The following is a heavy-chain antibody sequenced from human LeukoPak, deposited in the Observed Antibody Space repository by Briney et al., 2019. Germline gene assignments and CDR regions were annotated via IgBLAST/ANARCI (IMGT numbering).Heavy chain of an antibody. Sequence: HPGRSLRLSCAASGFTFSSYGMHWVRQAPGKGQEWVSVIWYDGSNRYYADSVKGRFTISCDNSKNTLYLEMNSLRAEDTSVYYCARGSGSSGWPYLCDYWGQGTLVTVSS. CDR3: ARGSGSSGWPYLCDY. D-gene: IGHD6-25*01. J-gene: IGHJ4*02. CDR2: IWYDGSNR. CDR1: GFTFSSYG. V-gene: IGHV3-33*01.